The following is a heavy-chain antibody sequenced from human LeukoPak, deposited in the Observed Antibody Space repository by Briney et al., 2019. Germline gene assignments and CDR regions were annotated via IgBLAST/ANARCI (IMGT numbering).Heavy chain of an antibody. V-gene: IGHV4-4*07. Sequence: SEALSLTCTVSGGSISSYYWSWIRQPAGKGLEWIGRIYTSGSTNYNPSLKSRVTMSVDTSKNQFSLKLSSVTAAATAVYYCAGWGGGVKRVVEAAAALTAGYYYGIDVWGQGTTVTVSS. CDR1: GGSISSYY. CDR3: AGWGGGVKRVVEAAAALTAGYYYGIDV. CDR2: IYTSGST. J-gene: IGHJ6*02. D-gene: IGHD3-16*01.